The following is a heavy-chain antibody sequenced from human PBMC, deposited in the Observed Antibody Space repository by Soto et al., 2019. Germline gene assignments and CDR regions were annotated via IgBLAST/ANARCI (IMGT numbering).Heavy chain of an antibody. CDR1: GYTFTSYD. Sequence: APVKVSCKASGYTFTSYDINWVRQATGQGLEWMGWMNPNSGNTGYAQKFQGRVTMTRNTSISTAYMELSSLRSEDTAVYYCARGYSGYDYLDYWGQGTLVTVSS. D-gene: IGHD5-12*01. CDR3: ARGYSGYDYLDY. V-gene: IGHV1-8*01. CDR2: MNPNSGNT. J-gene: IGHJ4*02.